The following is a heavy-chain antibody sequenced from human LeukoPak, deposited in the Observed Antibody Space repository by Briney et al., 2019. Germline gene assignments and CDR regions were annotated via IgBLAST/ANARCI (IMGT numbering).Heavy chain of an antibody. CDR2: IRYDGNDK. V-gene: IGHV3-30*02. Sequence: PGGSLRLSCAASGFTFSYYGMHWVRQAPGKGLEWVAFIRYDGNDKFYADSVKGRFAISRDRNTLYLQMNSLRAEDTAVYYCARELRTPYDILGRGNAFDIWGQGTRVTVSS. CDR1: GFTFSYYG. D-gene: IGHD3-9*01. CDR3: ARELRTPYDILGRGNAFDI. J-gene: IGHJ3*02.